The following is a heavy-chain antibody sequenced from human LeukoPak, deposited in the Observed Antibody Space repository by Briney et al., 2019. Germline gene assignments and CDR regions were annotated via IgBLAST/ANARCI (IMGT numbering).Heavy chain of an antibody. V-gene: IGHV1-69*13. Sequence: VASVKVSCKASGGTFSSYAISWVRQAHGQGLEWMGGIIPIFGTATYAQKFQGRVTITADESTSTAYMELSSLRSEDTAVYYWARSGYVSGSYYAGTWGQGTLVTVSS. J-gene: IGHJ5*02. CDR3: ARSGYVSGSYYAGT. CDR1: GGTFSSYA. D-gene: IGHD3-10*01. CDR2: IIPIFGTA.